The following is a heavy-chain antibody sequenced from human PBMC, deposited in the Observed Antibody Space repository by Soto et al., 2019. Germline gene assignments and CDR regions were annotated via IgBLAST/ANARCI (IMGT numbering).Heavy chain of an antibody. V-gene: IGHV3-23*01. D-gene: IGHD3-22*01. CDR2: ISGSGDST. J-gene: IGHJ4*02. CDR3: ARGNGWLEVQ. Sequence: GGSLRLSCAASGFTFSNYAMNWVRQAPGKGLEWVSVISGSGDSTYYADSVKDRFTISRDNAKNSLSLQMNNLRVEDTAVYYCARGNGWLEVQWGQGTLVTAPQ. CDR1: GFTFSNYA.